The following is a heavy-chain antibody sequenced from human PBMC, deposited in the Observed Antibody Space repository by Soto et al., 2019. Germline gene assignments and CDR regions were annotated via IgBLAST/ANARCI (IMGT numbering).Heavy chain of an antibody. V-gene: IGHV4-4*02. CDR2: VYHSGST. J-gene: IGHJ4*02. Sequence: QVQLQESGPGLVKPSGTLSLTCAVSGDSISTNHWWTWVRQPPGKGLEWIGEVYHSGSTNYSPSPKGRVVISVDMSHNLFSLTLPSVTAADTALYYCASSGGGEDYCGQGTLVTVSS. CDR1: GDSISTNHW. D-gene: IGHD3-16*01. CDR3: ASSGGGEDY.